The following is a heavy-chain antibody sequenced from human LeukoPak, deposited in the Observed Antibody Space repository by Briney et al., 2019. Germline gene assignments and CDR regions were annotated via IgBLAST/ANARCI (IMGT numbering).Heavy chain of an antibody. CDR1: GYIFTNFG. CDR2: ISGYNGNT. CDR3: ARNLTHRRNYDNSGYQIVPAF. D-gene: IGHD3-22*01. J-gene: IGHJ4*02. V-gene: IGHV1-18*01. Sequence: ASVKVSCKASGYIFTNFGISWVRQARGQGLEWKGWISGYNGNTKYVQKFQGRVTMTTDTYTSTAYMELRSLRSDDTAVYYCARNLTHRRNYDNSGYQIVPAFWGQGTLVTVSS.